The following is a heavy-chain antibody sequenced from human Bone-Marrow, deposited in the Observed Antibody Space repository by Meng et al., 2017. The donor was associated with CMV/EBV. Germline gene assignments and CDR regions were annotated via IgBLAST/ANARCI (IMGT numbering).Heavy chain of an antibody. Sequence: SETLSLTCTVSGGSISSYYWSWIRQPPGKGLEWIGYIYYSGSSNYNPSLKSRVTISVDTSKNQFSLKLSSVTAADTAVYYCARQVDGYRVDYSGQGTLVTVSS. CDR1: GGSISSYY. CDR3: ARQVDGYRVDY. D-gene: IGHD5-24*01. CDR2: IYYSGSS. V-gene: IGHV4-59*03. J-gene: IGHJ4*02.